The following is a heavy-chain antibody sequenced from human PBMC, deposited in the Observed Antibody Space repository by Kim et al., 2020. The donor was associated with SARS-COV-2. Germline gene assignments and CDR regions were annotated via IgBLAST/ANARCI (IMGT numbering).Heavy chain of an antibody. CDR1: GYTFTSYD. CDR2: MNPNSGNT. V-gene: IGHV1-8*01. CDR3: ARGNPLPLYCTNGVCYRDAFDI. D-gene: IGHD2-8*01. J-gene: IGHJ3*02. Sequence: ASVKVSCKASGYTFTSYDINWVRQATGQGLEWMGWMNPNSGNTGYAQKFQGRVTMTRNTSISTAYMELSSLRSEDTAVYYCARGNPLPLYCTNGVCYRDAFDIWGQGTMVTVSS.